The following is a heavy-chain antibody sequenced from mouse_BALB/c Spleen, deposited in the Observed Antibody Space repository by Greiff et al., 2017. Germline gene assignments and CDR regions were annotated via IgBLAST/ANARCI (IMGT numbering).Heavy chain of an antibody. D-gene: IGHD1-2*01. CDR2: IYPGNSDT. V-gene: IGHV1-5*01. CDR1: GYSFTSYW. CDR3: TRGFTTATSGDY. Sequence: EVQLQESGTVLARPGASVKMSCKASGYSFTSYWMHWVKQRPGQGLEWIGAIYPGNSDTSYNQKFKGKAKLTAVTSASTAYMELSSLTNEDSAVYYCTRGFTTATSGDYWGQGTTLTVSS. J-gene: IGHJ2*01.